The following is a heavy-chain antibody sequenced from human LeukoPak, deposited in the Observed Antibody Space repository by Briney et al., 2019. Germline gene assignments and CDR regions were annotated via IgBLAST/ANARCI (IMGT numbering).Heavy chain of an antibody. V-gene: IGHV3-21*01. Sequence: PGGSLRLSCAASGFTFSSYSMNWVRQAPGKGLEWVSSISSSSYIYYADSVKGRFTISRDNAKNSLYLQMNSLRAEDTAVYYCASGVAGTGGDHWGQGTLVTVSS. CDR3: ASGVAGTGGDH. D-gene: IGHD6-19*01. J-gene: IGHJ5*02. CDR1: GFTFSSYS. CDR2: ISSSSYI.